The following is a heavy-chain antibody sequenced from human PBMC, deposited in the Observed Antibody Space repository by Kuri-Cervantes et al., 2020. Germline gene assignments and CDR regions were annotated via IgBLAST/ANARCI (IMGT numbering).Heavy chain of an antibody. J-gene: IGHJ4*02. Sequence: LSLTCAASGFTFSSYAMHWARQAPGKGLEWVAVISYDGSNKYYADSVKGRFTISRDNSKNTLYLQMNSLRAEDTAVYYCARDYDFWGLFDYWGQGTLVTVSS. CDR2: ISYDGSNK. CDR1: GFTFSSYA. CDR3: ARDYDFWGLFDY. D-gene: IGHD3-3*01. V-gene: IGHV3-30-3*01.